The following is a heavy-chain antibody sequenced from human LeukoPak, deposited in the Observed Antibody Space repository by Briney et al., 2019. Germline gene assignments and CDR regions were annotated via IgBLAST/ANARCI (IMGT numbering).Heavy chain of an antibody. CDR1: GGSISSGGYS. Sequence: SETLSLTCAVSGGSISSGGYSWSWIRQPPGKGLEWIGEINHSGSTNYNPSLKSRVTISVDTSKNQFSLKLSSVTAADTAVYYCARGRGRVVTRSNFFDYWGQGTLVTVSS. CDR2: INHSGST. D-gene: IGHD2-21*02. V-gene: IGHV4-30-2*01. CDR3: ARGRGRVVTRSNFFDY. J-gene: IGHJ4*02.